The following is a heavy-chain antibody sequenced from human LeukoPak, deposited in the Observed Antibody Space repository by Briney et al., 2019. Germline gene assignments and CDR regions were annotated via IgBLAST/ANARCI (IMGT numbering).Heavy chain of an antibody. CDR1: GYTFTGYY. Sequence: ASVNVSCKASGYTFTGYYMHWVRQAPGQGLEWMGWINPNSGGTNYAQKFQGRVTMTRDTSISTAYMQLSRLRSADTAVYYCARSNYYGSGRYWYFDLWGRGTLVTVSS. D-gene: IGHD3-10*01. J-gene: IGHJ2*01. V-gene: IGHV1-2*02. CDR3: ARSNYYGSGRYWYFDL. CDR2: INPNSGGT.